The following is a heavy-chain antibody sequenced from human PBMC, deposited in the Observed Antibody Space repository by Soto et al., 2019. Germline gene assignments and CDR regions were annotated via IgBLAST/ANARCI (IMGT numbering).Heavy chain of an antibody. CDR3: ARDGNGGFGELFNSY. CDR1: GGTFSSYA. J-gene: IGHJ4*02. CDR2: IIPIFGTA. D-gene: IGHD3-10*01. Sequence: QVQLVQSGAAVKKPGSSVKVSCKASGGTFSSYAISWVRQAPGQGLEWMGGIIPIFGTANYAQKFQGRVTITADESTSTAYMELSSLRSEDTAVYYCARDGNGGFGELFNSYWGQGTLVTVSS. V-gene: IGHV1-69*12.